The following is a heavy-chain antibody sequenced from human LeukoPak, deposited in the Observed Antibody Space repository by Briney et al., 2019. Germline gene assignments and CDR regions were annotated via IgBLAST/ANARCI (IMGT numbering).Heavy chain of an antibody. CDR3: ARSRCYCSGGSCYSCDWFDP. CDR2: ISSNGGST. CDR1: GLTFSSYA. Sequence: GGSLRLSCSASGLTFSSYAMHWVRQAPGKGLEYVSAISSNGGSTYYADSVKGRFTISRDNAKNSLYLQMNSLRAEDTAVYYCARSRCYCSGGSCYSCDWFDPWGQGTLVTVSS. D-gene: IGHD2-15*01. J-gene: IGHJ5*02. V-gene: IGHV3-64*04.